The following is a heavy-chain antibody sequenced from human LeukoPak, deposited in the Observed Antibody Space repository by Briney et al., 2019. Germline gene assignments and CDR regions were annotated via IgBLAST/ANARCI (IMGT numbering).Heavy chain of an antibody. D-gene: IGHD3-3*01. CDR3: ARDRAWNYFDY. V-gene: IGHV3-23*01. CDR1: GFTFSTHT. Sequence: GGSLRLSCAASGFTFSTHTMSWVRQAPGKGLEWVSALWGNNKNIYYADSVKGRFTISRDNSKNTLYLQMDSLRAEDTAVYYCARDRAWNYFDYWGQGTLVTVSS. CDR2: LWGNNKNI. J-gene: IGHJ4*02.